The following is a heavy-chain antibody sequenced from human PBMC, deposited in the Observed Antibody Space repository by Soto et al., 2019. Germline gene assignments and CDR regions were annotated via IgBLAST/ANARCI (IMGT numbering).Heavy chain of an antibody. CDR2: LGGSGGTT. D-gene: IGHD1-1*01. CDR3: AKMYPAPGWNWNMPFDY. Sequence: WGSLRLSCAASGVTLCSWGMSGVRQTTGKGLEWVSALGGSGGTTYYADSVKGRFIISRDNSKDTLYLQMNGLRAEDTAVYYCAKMYPAPGWNWNMPFDYWVQGTLVTVSS. J-gene: IGHJ4*02. CDR1: GVTLCSWG. V-gene: IGHV3-23*01.